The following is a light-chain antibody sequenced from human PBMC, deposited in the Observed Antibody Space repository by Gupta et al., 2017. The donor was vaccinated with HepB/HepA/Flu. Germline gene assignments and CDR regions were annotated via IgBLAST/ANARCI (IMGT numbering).Light chain of an antibody. V-gene: IGKV3-15*01. CDR3: KQYNNWPYT. Sequence: EVVLTPSPATLSVSAGERATLSCRASQSINSNLAWYQQKPGQAPRLLIYGASTRATGVPARFSGSGSGTEFTLISSSLQSEDSAVYYCKQYNNWPYTFCQGTKLEIK. CDR1: QSINSN. CDR2: GAS. J-gene: IGKJ2*01.